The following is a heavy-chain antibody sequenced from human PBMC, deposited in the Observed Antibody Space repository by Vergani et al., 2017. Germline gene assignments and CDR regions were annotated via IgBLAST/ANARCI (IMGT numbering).Heavy chain of an antibody. D-gene: IGHD1-26*01. J-gene: IGHJ4*02. Sequence: VQLVESGGGLVQPGRSLRLSCAASGFTFSSYGMHWVRQAPGKGLEWVAVISYDGSNKYYADSVKGRFTISRDNSKNTLYLQMNSLRAEDTAVYYCAKDRGVGATGSFDYWGQGTLVTVSS. CDR3: AKDRGVGATGSFDY. CDR2: ISYDGSNK. V-gene: IGHV3-30*18. CDR1: GFTFSSYG.